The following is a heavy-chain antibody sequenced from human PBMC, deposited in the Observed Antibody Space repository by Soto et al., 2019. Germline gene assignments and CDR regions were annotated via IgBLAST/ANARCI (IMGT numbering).Heavy chain of an antibody. J-gene: IGHJ4*02. V-gene: IGHV3-23*01. D-gene: IGHD6-6*01. Sequence: GGSLRLSCAASGLTFSSYAMSWVRQAPGKGLEWVSTISGSGGSTYHADSVKGRFTISRDNSKNTLYLQMSSLRAEDTAVYYCAKGSIAARPRYFDYWGQGTLVTGSS. CDR2: ISGSGGST. CDR3: AKGSIAARPRYFDY. CDR1: GLTFSSYA.